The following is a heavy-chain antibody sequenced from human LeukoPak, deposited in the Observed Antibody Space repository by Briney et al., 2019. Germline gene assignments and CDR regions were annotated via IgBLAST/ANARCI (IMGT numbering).Heavy chain of an antibody. D-gene: IGHD4-17*01. CDR3: ARDLYGDYFMGY. Sequence: ASVKVSCKASGGTFSSYAISWVRQAPGQGLEWMGRINPNSGGTNYAQKFQGRVTMTRDTSISTAYMELSRLRSDDTAVYYCARDLYGDYFMGYWGQGTLVTVSS. CDR1: GGTFSSYA. CDR2: INPNSGGT. V-gene: IGHV1-2*06. J-gene: IGHJ4*02.